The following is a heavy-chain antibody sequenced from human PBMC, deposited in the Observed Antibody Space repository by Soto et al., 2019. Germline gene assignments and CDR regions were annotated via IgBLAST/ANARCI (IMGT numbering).Heavy chain of an antibody. CDR2: INHSGST. V-gene: IGHV4-34*01. CDR1: GGSFSGYY. D-gene: IGHD3-10*02. J-gene: IGHJ4*02. CDR3: ARGYVRNFDY. Sequence: QVQLQQWGAGLLKPSETLSLTCAVYGGSFSGYYWSWIRQPPGKGLEWIGEINHSGSTNYNPSLKSRVTISVDTSNNQFSLKLSSVTAADTAVYYCARGYVRNFDYWGQGTLVTVSS.